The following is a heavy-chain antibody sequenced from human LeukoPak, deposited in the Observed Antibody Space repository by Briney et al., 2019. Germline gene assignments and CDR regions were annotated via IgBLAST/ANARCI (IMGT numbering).Heavy chain of an antibody. J-gene: IGHJ4*02. V-gene: IGHV3-23*01. CDR1: GFTFSSYA. CDR3: AECRQQMAVTRGTFDN. Sequence: PGGSLRLSCAASGFTFSSYAMSWVRQAPGKGLEWVSAISGSGGSTDYADSVKGRFTISRDNSKNTLFLQMNSLRAEDTAVYYCAECRQQMAVTRGTFDNWGQGALVTVSS. D-gene: IGHD4-17*01. CDR2: ISGSGGST.